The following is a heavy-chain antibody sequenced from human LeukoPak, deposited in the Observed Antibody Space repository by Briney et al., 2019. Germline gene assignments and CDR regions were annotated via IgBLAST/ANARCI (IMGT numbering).Heavy chain of an antibody. CDR2: ISASGP. V-gene: IGHV3-23*01. CDR1: GFTFSRLA. J-gene: IGHJ4*02. D-gene: IGHD5-18*01. Sequence: PGGSLRLSCAASGFTFSRLAMTWVRQAPGKGLEWVSTISASGPYYADAVRGRFTISRDNSRNTLSLQMDSLRAEDTAVYYCAREGIQLWLYFDYWGQGTLVTVSS. CDR3: AREGIQLWLYFDY.